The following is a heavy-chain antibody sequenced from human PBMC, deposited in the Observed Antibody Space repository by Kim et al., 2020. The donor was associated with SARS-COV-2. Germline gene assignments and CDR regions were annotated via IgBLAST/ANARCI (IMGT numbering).Heavy chain of an antibody. V-gene: IGHV1-18*01. Sequence: ASVKVSCKTSGYTFNTFGITWVRQAPGQGLEWMGWISAHNGNTYYAEKLQHRVTMTTDTSTSTAYMELRSLRSDDTAVYYCARDPPYKSILTHYHYYYGMDVWGQGTTVTVSS. J-gene: IGHJ6*02. CDR1: GYTFNTFG. D-gene: IGHD1-20*01. CDR3: ARDPPYKSILTHYHYYYGMDV. CDR2: ISAHNGNT.